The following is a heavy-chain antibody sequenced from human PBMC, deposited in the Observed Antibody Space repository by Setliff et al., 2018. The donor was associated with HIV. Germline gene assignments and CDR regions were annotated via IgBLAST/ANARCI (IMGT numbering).Heavy chain of an antibody. V-gene: IGHV4-59*08. CDR1: GGSISNYY. Sequence: SETLSLTCTVSGGSISNYYWSWIRQPPGKGLGWLGYIYYRGSTNYNPSLKSRVTISVDTSKNQFSLKLSSVIAADPAVYYCARHAAGPDGPFDYWGQGTLVTVSS. J-gene: IGHJ4*02. CDR3: ARHAAGPDGPFDY. CDR2: IYYRGST.